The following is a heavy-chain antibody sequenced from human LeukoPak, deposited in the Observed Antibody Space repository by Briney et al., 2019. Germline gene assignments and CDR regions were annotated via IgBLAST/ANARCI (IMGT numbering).Heavy chain of an antibody. Sequence: GGSLRLSCAASGFTFSSYSMNWVRQAPGKGLEWVSYISHSSTTIYYADSVKGRFTISRDNAKNSLYLQMNSLRAEDTAVYVCARIPVVPAANYYMDVWGKGTTVTVSS. J-gene: IGHJ6*03. CDR2: ISHSSTTI. D-gene: IGHD2-2*01. CDR1: GFTFSSYS. V-gene: IGHV3-48*04. CDR3: ARIPVVPAANYYMDV.